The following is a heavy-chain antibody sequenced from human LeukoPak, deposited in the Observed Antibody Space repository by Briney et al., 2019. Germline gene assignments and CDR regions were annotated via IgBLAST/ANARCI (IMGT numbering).Heavy chain of an antibody. Sequence: SVKVSCKASGGTFSSYAISWVRQAPGQGLEWMGGIIPIFGTANYTQKFQGRVTITADESTSTAYMELSSLRSEDTAVYYCARDLNGGYDLDYWGQGTLVTVSS. CDR1: GGTFSSYA. CDR3: ARDLNGGYDLDY. V-gene: IGHV1-69*13. D-gene: IGHD5-12*01. CDR2: IIPIFGTA. J-gene: IGHJ4*02.